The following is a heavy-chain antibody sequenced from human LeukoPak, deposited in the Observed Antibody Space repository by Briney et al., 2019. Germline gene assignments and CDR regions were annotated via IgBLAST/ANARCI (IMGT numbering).Heavy chain of an antibody. Sequence: SEPLSLTCTVSCGSISSSSYYWGWIRQPPGKGLEWIGSIYYSGSTYYNPSLKSRVTISVDTSKNQFSLKLSSVTAADTAVYYCARKADWFDPWGQGTLVTVSS. CDR2: IYYSGST. V-gene: IGHV4-39*07. CDR3: ARKADWFDP. J-gene: IGHJ5*02. CDR1: CGSISSSSYY.